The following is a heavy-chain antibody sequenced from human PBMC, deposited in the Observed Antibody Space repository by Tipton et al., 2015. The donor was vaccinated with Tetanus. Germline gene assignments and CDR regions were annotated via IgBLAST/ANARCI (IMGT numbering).Heavy chain of an antibody. J-gene: IGHJ4*02. CDR2: INHSGST. CDR1: GGSFSGYY. Sequence: GLVKPSETLSLTCAVYGGSFSGYYWSWIRQPPGKGLEWIGEINHSGSTNYNPSLKSRATISVDTSKNQFSLKLSFVTAADTAVYYCARLPKDCGGDCSSDYWGQGTLVTVSS. V-gene: IGHV4-34*01. D-gene: IGHD2-21*02. CDR3: ARLPKDCGGDCSSDY.